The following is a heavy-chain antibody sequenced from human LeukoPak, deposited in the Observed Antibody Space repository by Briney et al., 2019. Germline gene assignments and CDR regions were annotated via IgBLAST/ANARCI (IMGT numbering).Heavy chain of an antibody. Sequence: GGSLRLSCAAAGFTFGRYGMSWGRQAPGEGLGMVAVIRGSDGSGGTTYYADYATRRFTISSHNAKHTLYLQMNSLRADDTALYYCATPHVPGRYHYFDYWGQGPLVTVSS. D-gene: IGHD1-26*01. CDR2: IRGSDGSGGTT. V-gene: IGHV3-23*01. J-gene: IGHJ4*02. CDR3: ATPHVPGRYHYFDY. CDR1: GFTFGRYG.